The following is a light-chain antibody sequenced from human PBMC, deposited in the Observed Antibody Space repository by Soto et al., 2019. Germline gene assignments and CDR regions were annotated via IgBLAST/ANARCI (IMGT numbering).Light chain of an antibody. J-gene: IGKJ1*01. CDR3: LQYSSHSWT. CDR2: DAS. V-gene: IGKV1-5*01. CDR1: RSISDW. Sequence: DIQLTQSPSSLSPSVGDRVTITCRASRSISDWLAWYQQKPGKAPELLIFDASNLKSGVSSRFSGSGSGTEFTLTISRLQPDDGATYYCLQYSSHSWTFGKGTKVQIK.